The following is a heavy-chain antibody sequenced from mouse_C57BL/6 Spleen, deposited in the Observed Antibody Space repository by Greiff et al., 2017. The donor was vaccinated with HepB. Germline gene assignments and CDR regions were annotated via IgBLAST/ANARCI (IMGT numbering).Heavy chain of an antibody. CDR2: IWSGGST. CDR1: GFSLTSYG. V-gene: IGHV2-2*01. J-gene: IGHJ3*01. Sequence: QVQLQQSGPGLVQPSQSLSITCTVSGFSLTSYGVHWVRQSPGKGLEWLGVIWSGGSTDYNAAFISRLSISKDNSKSQVFFKMNSLQADDTAIYYCARNLGTAWFAYWGQGTLVTVSA. D-gene: IGHD3-3*01. CDR3: ARNLGTAWFAY.